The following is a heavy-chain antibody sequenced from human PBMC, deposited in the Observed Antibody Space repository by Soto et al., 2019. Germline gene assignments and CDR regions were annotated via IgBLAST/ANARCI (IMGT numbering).Heavy chain of an antibody. Sequence: QVQLVESGGGVVQPGRSLRLSCAASGFTFSSYGMHWVRQAPGKGLEWVAVISYDGSNKYYADSVKGRFTISRDNSKYTLYLQMNSLRAEDTAVYYCAKDRSRIAVAAPFDHWGQETLVTVSS. J-gene: IGHJ4*02. CDR3: AKDRSRIAVAAPFDH. CDR1: GFTFSSYG. CDR2: ISYDGSNK. V-gene: IGHV3-30*18. D-gene: IGHD6-19*01.